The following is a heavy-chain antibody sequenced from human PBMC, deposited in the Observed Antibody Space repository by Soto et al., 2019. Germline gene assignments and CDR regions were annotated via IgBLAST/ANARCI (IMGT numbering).Heavy chain of an antibody. CDR2: IYWDDDK. D-gene: IGHD3-9*01. CDR1: GFSLSTSGVG. Sequence: ITLKESGPTLVKPTQTLTLTCTFSGFSLSTSGVGVGWIRQPPGKALEWLALIYWDDDKRYSPSLKSRLTITKDTSKKQVVLTMTNIDPVDTGTYYCAHRRSFDCFDYWGQGTLVTVSS. V-gene: IGHV2-5*02. CDR3: AHRRSFDCFDY. J-gene: IGHJ4*02.